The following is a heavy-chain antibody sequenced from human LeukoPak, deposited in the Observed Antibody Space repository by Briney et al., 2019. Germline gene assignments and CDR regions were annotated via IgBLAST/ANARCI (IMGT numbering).Heavy chain of an antibody. V-gene: IGHV3-30*02. CDR1: GFTFSSNG. Sequence: GALRLSCVASGFTFSSNGMHWVRPAPGKGLEWVTFIQYDGSKKYYADSVKGRFTISRDNSKNTLYLEMNSLRAEDTAVYYCAKDLHIVVVTASDAFDIWGQGTMVTVSS. D-gene: IGHD2-21*02. CDR3: AKDLHIVVVTASDAFDI. J-gene: IGHJ3*02. CDR2: IQYDGSKK.